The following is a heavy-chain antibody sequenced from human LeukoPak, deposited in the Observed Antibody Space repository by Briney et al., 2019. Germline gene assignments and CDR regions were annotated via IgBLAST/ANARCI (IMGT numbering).Heavy chain of an antibody. D-gene: IGHD2-21*02. J-gene: IGHJ4*02. V-gene: IGHV3-23*01. CDR3: AKVAGHIVVVTASLFDY. Sequence: GGSLRLSCVASGFIFSIHGMNWVRQAPGKGLEWVSAISGSGGSTYYADSVKGRFTISRDNSKNTLYLQMNNLRAEDTAVYYCAKVAGHIVVVTASLFDYWGQGTLVTVSS. CDR2: ISGSGGST. CDR1: GFIFSIHG.